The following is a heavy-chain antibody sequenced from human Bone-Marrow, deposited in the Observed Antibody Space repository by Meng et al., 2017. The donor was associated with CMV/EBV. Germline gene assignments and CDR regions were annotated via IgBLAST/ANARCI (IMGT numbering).Heavy chain of an antibody. Sequence: SQTLSLTCAISGDSVPSNSAAWNWIRQSPSRGLEWLGRTYYRSKWYNDYAVSVKSRITINPDTSKNQFSLQLNSVTPEDTAVYYCARSPPSSWGYLNWFDPWGQGTPVTVSS. D-gene: IGHD2-15*01. CDR3: ARSPPSSWGYLNWFDP. CDR2: TYYRSKWYN. CDR1: GDSVPSNSAA. J-gene: IGHJ5*02. V-gene: IGHV6-1*01.